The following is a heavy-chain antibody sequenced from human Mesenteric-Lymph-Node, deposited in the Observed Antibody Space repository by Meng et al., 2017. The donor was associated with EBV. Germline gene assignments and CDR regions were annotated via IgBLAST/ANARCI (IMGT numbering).Heavy chain of an antibody. D-gene: IGHD3-10*01. CDR2: IKYRGST. CDR3: ATKSIEDGFDNWYDP. J-gene: IGHJ5*02. CDR1: GASGRCRRYY. V-gene: IGHV4-61*01. Sequence: EELRQRVGELSKTTYTQCLACGASGRCRRYYCSCIRQHAGKGLEWMGQIKYRGSTNYNTSFKSRVTISVNKSTNEFFLKLTSVTTADETVYYCATKSIEDGFDNWYDPWGQGTLVTVS.